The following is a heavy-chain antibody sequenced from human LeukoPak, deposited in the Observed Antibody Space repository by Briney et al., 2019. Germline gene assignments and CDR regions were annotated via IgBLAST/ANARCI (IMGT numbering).Heavy chain of an antibody. J-gene: IGHJ4*02. D-gene: IGHD2-2*01. CDR2: INTNTANP. CDR1: GYTFTSSA. Sequence: ASVKVSCKASGYTFTSSAMNWVRQAPGQGLEWMGWINTNTANPTYAQGFTGRFVFSLDTSVSTAYLQISSLKAEDTAVYYRARQGPGYCGHTSCYGVDYWGQGTLVTVSS. V-gene: IGHV7-4-1*02. CDR3: ARQGPGYCGHTSCYGVDY.